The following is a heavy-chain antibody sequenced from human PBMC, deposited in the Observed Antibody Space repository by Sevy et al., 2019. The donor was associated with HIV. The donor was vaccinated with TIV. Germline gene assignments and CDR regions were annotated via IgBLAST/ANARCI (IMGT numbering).Heavy chain of an antibody. CDR1: GGSFSNYY. J-gene: IGHJ4*02. D-gene: IGHD5-18*01. V-gene: IGHV4-59*01. Sequence: SETLSLTCTLSGGSFSNYYWNWVRQPPGKGLEWIGYIYNSGSTNYNPSLESRVTMSVDTSKNQFSLKLHSVTAADTAVYFCARVLGIHSGFDYWGQGIPVTVSS. CDR3: ARVLGIHSGFDY. CDR2: IYNSGST.